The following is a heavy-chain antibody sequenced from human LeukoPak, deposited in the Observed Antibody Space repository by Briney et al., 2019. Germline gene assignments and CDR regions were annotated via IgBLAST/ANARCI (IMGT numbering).Heavy chain of an antibody. CDR2: IYPGDSDT. CDR1: GYSFTSYW. CDR3: ARHRPSFTAPYNSHPSGLGAFDI. Sequence: GASLQISCKGSGYSFTSYWIGWVRQLPGKGLEWMGIIYPGDSDTRYSPSFQGQVTISADKSISTAYLQWSSLKASDTAMYYCARHRPSFTAPYNSHPSGLGAFDIWGQGTMVTVSS. D-gene: IGHD5-24*01. J-gene: IGHJ3*02. V-gene: IGHV5-51*01.